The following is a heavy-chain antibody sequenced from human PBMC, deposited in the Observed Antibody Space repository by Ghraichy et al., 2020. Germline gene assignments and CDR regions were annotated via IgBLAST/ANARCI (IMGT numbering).Heavy chain of an antibody. J-gene: IGHJ6*02. V-gene: IGHV3-23*01. CDR2: ISGSGGST. CDR1: GFTFSSYA. Sequence: GGSLRLSCAASGFTFSSYAMSWVRQAPGKGLEWVSAISGSGGSTYYADSVKGRFTISRDNSKNTLYLQMNSLRAEDTAVYYCAKEQFGSSWRIGFYYYYGMDVWGQGTTVTVSS. D-gene: IGHD6-13*01. CDR3: AKEQFGSSWRIGFYYYYGMDV.